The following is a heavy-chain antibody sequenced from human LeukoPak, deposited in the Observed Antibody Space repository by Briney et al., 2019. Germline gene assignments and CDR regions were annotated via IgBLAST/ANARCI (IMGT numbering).Heavy chain of an antibody. CDR2: IYSGGST. CDR1: GFTVSSNY. CDR3: AREIAARTHFDY. Sequence: PGGSLRLSCAASGFTVSSNYMSWVRQAPGKGLKWVSVIYSGGSTYYADSVKGRFTISRDNSKNTLYLQMNSLRAEDTAVYYCAREIAARTHFDYWGQGTLVTVSS. V-gene: IGHV3-53*01. J-gene: IGHJ4*02. D-gene: IGHD6-6*01.